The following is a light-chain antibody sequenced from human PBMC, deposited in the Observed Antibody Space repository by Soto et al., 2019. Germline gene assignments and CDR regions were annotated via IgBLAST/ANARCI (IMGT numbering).Light chain of an antibody. CDR3: QQSYSTLTWT. Sequence: DIQMTQSPSTLSASVGDRVTITCRASQSISSWLAWYQQKPGKAPKLLINKASSLESGVPSRFSGSGSGTEFTLTISSLQPEDFATYYCQQSYSTLTWTFGQGTKVDIK. CDR1: QSISSW. V-gene: IGKV1-5*03. CDR2: KAS. J-gene: IGKJ1*01.